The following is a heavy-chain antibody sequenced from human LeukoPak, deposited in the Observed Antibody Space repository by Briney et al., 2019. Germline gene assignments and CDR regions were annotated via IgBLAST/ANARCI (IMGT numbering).Heavy chain of an antibody. CDR2: IYPGDSDT. D-gene: IGHD3-9*01. J-gene: IGHJ4*02. V-gene: IGHV5-51*01. Sequence: GESLKISCKGSGYNFTSYWIGWVRQMPGKGLEWMGIIYPGDSDTRYSPSFQGQVTISADKSISTAYLQWSSLKASDTAMYYCARRGQYYDILTGYSKWGQGTLVTVSS. CDR3: ARRGQYYDILTGYSK. CDR1: GYNFTSYW.